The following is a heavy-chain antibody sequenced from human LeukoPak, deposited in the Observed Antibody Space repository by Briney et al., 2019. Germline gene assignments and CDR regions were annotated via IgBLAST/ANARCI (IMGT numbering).Heavy chain of an antibody. D-gene: IGHD2-2*01. CDR1: GYTFTSCG. CDR3: ARGGDHAGESTSYYYYYMDV. V-gene: IGHV1-18*01. Sequence: ASVKVSCKASGYTFTSCGISWVRQAHGPGHDLMGWMSAYNGNTNYAQKLQGRVTMTTDTSTSTAYMELRSLRSDDTAVYYCARGGDHAGESTSYYYYYMDVWGKGTTVTV. CDR2: MSAYNGNT. J-gene: IGHJ6*03.